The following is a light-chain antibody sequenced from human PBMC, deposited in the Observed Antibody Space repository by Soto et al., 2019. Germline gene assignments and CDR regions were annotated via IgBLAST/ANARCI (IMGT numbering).Light chain of an antibody. CDR2: DAT. CDR1: QTIDSW. CDR3: LQYYNYPRT. V-gene: IGKV1-5*01. Sequence: DIQMTQSPSTLSASVGDSVTITCRASQTIDSWVAWYQQKPGKAPKLLVYDATSLESGVSSRFSGSGSGTDFTLTFSSLQPEDFATYYCLQYYNYPRTFGQGTKVDIK. J-gene: IGKJ1*01.